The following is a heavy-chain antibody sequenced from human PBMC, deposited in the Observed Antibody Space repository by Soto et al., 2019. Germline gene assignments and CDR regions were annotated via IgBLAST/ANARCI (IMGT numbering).Heavy chain of an antibody. Sequence: TLSLTCTVSGGSISSGGYYWSWIRQHPGKGLEWIGYIYHSGATDYNPSLKSRLTIPVDTSKNQFSLKLSSVTAADTAVYYCARITAAAVVDYWGLGTLVTVSS. V-gene: IGHV4-31*03. CDR1: GGSISSGGYY. CDR3: ARITAAAVVDY. J-gene: IGHJ4*02. CDR2: IYHSGAT. D-gene: IGHD6-13*01.